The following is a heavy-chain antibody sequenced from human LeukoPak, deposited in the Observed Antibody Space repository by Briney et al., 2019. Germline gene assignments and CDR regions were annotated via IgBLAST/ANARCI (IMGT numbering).Heavy chain of an antibody. J-gene: IGHJ4*02. Sequence: PGGSLRLFCAASGFTFSSYAMRWVRQAPGKGLEWVSAISGSGGSTYYADSVKGRFTISRDNSKNTLYLQMNSLRAEDTAVYYCAKDQSPYNYDFWSGYHDYWGQGTLVTVSS. CDR1: GFTFSSYA. D-gene: IGHD3-3*01. V-gene: IGHV3-23*01. CDR2: ISGSGGST. CDR3: AKDQSPYNYDFWSGYHDY.